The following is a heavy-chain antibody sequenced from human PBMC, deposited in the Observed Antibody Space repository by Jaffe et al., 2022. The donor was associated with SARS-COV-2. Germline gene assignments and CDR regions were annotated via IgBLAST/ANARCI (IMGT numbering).Heavy chain of an antibody. CDR2: ISAYNGNT. CDR3: ALLTSPRYYYDSSGYLHY. Sequence: QVQLVQSGAEVKKPGASVKVSCKASGYTFTSYGISWVRQAPGQGLEWMGWISAYNGNTNYAQKLQGRVTMTTDTSTSTAYMELRSLRSDDTAVYYCALLTSPRYYYDSSGYLHYWGQGTLVTVSS. CDR1: GYTFTSYG. D-gene: IGHD3-22*01. J-gene: IGHJ4*02. V-gene: IGHV1-18*01.